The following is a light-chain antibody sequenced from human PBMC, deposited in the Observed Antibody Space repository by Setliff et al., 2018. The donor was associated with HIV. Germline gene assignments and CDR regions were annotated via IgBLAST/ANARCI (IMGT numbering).Light chain of an antibody. CDR2: DVS. Sequence: QSALTQPRSVSGSPGQSVTISCTGTSSVVGASNSVSWYQHHPGKAPKVIIYDVSDRPSGVPDRFSGSKSGNTASLTISGLQAEDEADYYCCSYAGSYTSLYVFGTGTKGTV. CDR1: SSVVGASNS. V-gene: IGLV2-11*01. J-gene: IGLJ1*01. CDR3: CSYAGSYTSLYV.